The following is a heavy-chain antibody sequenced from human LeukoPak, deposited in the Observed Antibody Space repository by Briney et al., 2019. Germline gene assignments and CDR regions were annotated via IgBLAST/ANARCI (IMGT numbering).Heavy chain of an antibody. D-gene: IGHD3-22*01. J-gene: IGHJ4*02. CDR1: GFTFSSYS. V-gene: IGHV3-21*01. CDR2: ISSSSSYI. CDR3: ARGWYYYDSSGYPVYFDY. Sequence: PGGSLTLSCAASGFTFSSYSMNWVRQAPGKGLEWVSSISSSSSYIYYADSVKGRFTISRDNAKNSLYLQMNSLRAEDTAVYYCARGWYYYDSSGYPVYFDYWGQGTLVTVSS.